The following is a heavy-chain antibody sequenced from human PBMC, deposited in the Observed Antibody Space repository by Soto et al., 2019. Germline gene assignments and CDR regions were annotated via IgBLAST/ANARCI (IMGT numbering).Heavy chain of an antibody. CDR2: IWYDGSNK. D-gene: IGHD2-2*01. CDR1: GFTFSSYG. J-gene: IGHJ6*02. V-gene: IGHV3-33*01. Sequence: QPGGSLRLSCAASGFTFSSYGMHWVRQAPGKGLEWVAVIWYDGSNKYYADSVKGRFTISRDNSKNTLYLQMNGLRAEDTAVYYCARNIVLVPAAMWAYYYYGMDVWGQGTTVTVSS. CDR3: ARNIVLVPAAMWAYYYYGMDV.